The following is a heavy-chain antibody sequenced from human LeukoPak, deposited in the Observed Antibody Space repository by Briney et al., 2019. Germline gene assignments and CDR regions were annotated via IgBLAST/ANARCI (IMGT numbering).Heavy chain of an antibody. Sequence: GGSLRLPCAASGFTFSSYSMNWVRQAPGKGLEWVSSISSSSYIYYADSVKGRFTISRDNAKNSLYLQMNSLRAEDTAVYYCARGGDYGDYIDYWGQGTLVTVSS. CDR1: GFTFSSYS. CDR3: ARGGDYGDYIDY. CDR2: ISSSSYI. D-gene: IGHD4-17*01. V-gene: IGHV3-21*01. J-gene: IGHJ4*02.